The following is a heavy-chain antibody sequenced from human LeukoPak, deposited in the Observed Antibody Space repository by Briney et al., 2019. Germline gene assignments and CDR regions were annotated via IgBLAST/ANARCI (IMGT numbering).Heavy chain of an antibody. CDR1: GFTFSSYA. Sequence: GGSLRLSCAASGFTFSSYAMSWVSQAPGKGLEWVSDISGSGGSTYYAHSVKGRFTTSRDNSKNTLYLQMNSLRAEDTALYYCAKPIQLWHSQVDYGGQGTLVTVSP. CDR2: ISGSGGST. D-gene: IGHD5-18*01. CDR3: AKPIQLWHSQVDY. J-gene: IGHJ4*02. V-gene: IGHV3-23*01.